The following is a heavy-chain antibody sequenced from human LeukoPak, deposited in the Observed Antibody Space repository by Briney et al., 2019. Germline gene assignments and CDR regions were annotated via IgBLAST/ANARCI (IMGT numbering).Heavy chain of an antibody. CDR2: IYTSGST. D-gene: IGHD3-22*01. Sequence: SETLSLTCTVSGGSISSYYWSWIRQPPGKGLEWVGCIYTSGSTNYNPSLKSRVTISVDTSKNQFSLKLSSVTAADTAVYYCARAGYDRDVGFDYWGQGTLVTVSS. CDR3: ARAGYDRDVGFDY. J-gene: IGHJ4*02. CDR1: GGSISSYY. V-gene: IGHV4-4*09.